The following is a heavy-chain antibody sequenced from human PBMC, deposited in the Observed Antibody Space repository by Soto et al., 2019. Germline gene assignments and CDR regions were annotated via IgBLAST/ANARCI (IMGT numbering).Heavy chain of an antibody. V-gene: IGHV1-2*04. Sequence: ASVKVSCKASGYTFTGYYMHWVRQAPGQGLEWMGWINPNSGGTNYAQKFQGWVTMTRDTSISTAYMELSRLRSDDTAVYYCAREGGYCSSTSCKNVFNIWGKGTMVTVSS. CDR1: GYTFTGYY. CDR3: AREGGYCSSTSCKNVFNI. J-gene: IGHJ3*02. CDR2: INPNSGGT. D-gene: IGHD2-2*01.